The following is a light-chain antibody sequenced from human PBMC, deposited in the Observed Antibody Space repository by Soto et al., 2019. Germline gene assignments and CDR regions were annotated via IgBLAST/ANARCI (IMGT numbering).Light chain of an antibody. J-gene: IGKJ3*01. CDR1: QSVTRI. CDR3: QQYVSYSS. V-gene: IGKV1-5*03. Sequence: ILMTQSPSTLSASVGDRVTITCRASQSVTRILAWYQQKPGKAPKLLIYQASTLGGGVPSRFSGGGSGTDFTLTISSLQPDDSATYYCQQYVSYSSFGPGTKVEIK. CDR2: QAS.